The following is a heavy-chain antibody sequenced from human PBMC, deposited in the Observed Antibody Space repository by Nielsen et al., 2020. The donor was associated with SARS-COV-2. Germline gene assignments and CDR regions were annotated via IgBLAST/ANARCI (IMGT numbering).Heavy chain of an antibody. V-gene: IGHV3-74*01. CDR2: INSDGSST. CDR3: ARDWWQQLNPFGMDV. Sequence: GGSLRLSCAASGFTFSSCWMHWVRQAPGKGLVWVSRINSDGSSTSYADSVKGRFTISRDNAKNTLYLQMNSLRAEDTAVYYCARDWWQQLNPFGMDVWGQGTTVTVSS. J-gene: IGHJ6*02. CDR1: GFTFSSCW. D-gene: IGHD6-13*01.